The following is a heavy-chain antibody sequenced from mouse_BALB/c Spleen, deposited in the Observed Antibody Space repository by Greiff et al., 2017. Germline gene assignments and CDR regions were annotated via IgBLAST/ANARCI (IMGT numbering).Heavy chain of an antibody. J-gene: IGHJ3*01. CDR3: ARRDSSGYPFAY. Sequence: VQLQQPGAELVRPGASVKLSCKASGYTFTSYWMNWVKQRPGQGLEWIGMIDPSDSDTHYNQMFKDKATLTVDKSSSTAYMQLSSLTSEDSAVFFCARRDSSGYPFAYWGQGTLVTVSA. D-gene: IGHD3-2*02. CDR1: GYTFTSYW. CDR2: IDPSDSDT. V-gene: IGHV1-61*01.